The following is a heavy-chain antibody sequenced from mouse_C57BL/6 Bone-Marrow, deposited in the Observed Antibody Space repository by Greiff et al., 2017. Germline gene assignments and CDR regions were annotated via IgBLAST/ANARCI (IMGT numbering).Heavy chain of an antibody. V-gene: IGHV1-63*01. CDR1: GSTFTNSW. CDR2: IYPGGGYT. CDR3: ARKGKYSNCLYAMDY. J-gene: IGHJ4*01. D-gene: IGHD2-5*01. Sequence: QVQLKESGAELVRPGTSVKMSCKASGSTFTNSWIGGAKQRPGHGLGWIGDIYPGGGYTNSNEKFKGKATLTADNSSSTAYMQFSSLTSEDSAIYYWARKGKYSNCLYAMDYWGQGTSVTVSS.